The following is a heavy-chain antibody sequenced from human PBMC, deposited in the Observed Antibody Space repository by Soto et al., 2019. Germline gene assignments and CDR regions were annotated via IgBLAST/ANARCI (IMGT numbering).Heavy chain of an antibody. CDR2: ISYDGSNK. CDR3: AKDSGGIHFYASGTYVYNWFDP. V-gene: IGHV3-30*18. CDR1: GFTFSNFA. J-gene: IGHJ5*02. D-gene: IGHD3-10*01. Sequence: QVQLVESGGGVVQPGRSLRLSCAASGFTFSNFAMHWVRQAPDKGLEWVAAISYDGSNKYYADSVRGRFTISRDNSKNTLYLQMNRLLAEATAVYYCAKDSGGIHFYASGTYVYNWFDPWGQGTLVTVSS.